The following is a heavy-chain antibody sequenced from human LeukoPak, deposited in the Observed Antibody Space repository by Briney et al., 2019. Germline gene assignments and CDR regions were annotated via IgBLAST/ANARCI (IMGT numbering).Heavy chain of an antibody. J-gene: IGHJ6*02. CDR3: ARIPVYSSSWYSYYYYGMDV. Sequence: SETLSLTCAVYGGSFSGYYWSWIRQPPGKGLEWIGEINHSGSTNYNLSLKSRVTISVDTSKNQFSLKLSSVTAADTAVYYCARIPVYSSSWYSYYYYGMDVWGQGTTVTVSS. V-gene: IGHV4-34*01. D-gene: IGHD6-13*01. CDR1: GGSFSGYY. CDR2: INHSGST.